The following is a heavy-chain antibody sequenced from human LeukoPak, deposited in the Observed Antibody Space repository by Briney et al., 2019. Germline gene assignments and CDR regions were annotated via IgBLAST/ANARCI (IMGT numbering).Heavy chain of an antibody. V-gene: IGHV1-69*13. CDR2: IIPIFGTA. D-gene: IGHD6-19*01. J-gene: IGHJ4*02. CDR1: GYTFTSYG. Sequence: ASVKVSCKASGYTFTSYGISWVRQAPGQGLEWMGGIIPIFGTANYAQKFQGRVTITADESTSTAYMELSSLRSEDTAVYYCASRAVAGYFDYWGQGTLVTVSS. CDR3: ASRAVAGYFDY.